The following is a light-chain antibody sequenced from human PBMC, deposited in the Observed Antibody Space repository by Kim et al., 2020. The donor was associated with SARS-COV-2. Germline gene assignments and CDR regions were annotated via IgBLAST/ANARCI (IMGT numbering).Light chain of an antibody. CDR2: DTS. CDR1: QSVSSNY. Sequence: PGKRANRSFRASQSVSSNYSAWYRQQPGQPPRRLIYDTSTRATGIPDRLSGSGSVTDYTLTINRREPDDFVVYYCQQYGSSPLTFGGGTKVDIK. V-gene: IGKV3-20*01. CDR3: QQYGSSPLT. J-gene: IGKJ4*01.